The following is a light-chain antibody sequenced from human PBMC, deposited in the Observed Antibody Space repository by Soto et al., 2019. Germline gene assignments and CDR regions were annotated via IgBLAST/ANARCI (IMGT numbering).Light chain of an antibody. J-gene: IGLJ1*01. CDR2: GVS. V-gene: IGLV2-14*03. CDR1: SSDVGGYDY. Sequence: QSVLTQPASVSGSPGQSITIPCTGTSSDVGGYDYVSWYQQHPGKAPKLMIYGVSYRPSGVSNRFSGSKSGDTASLTISGLQAEDEAXYYXXXXXXSSSYVFGTGTXVTVL. CDR3: XXXXXSSSYV.